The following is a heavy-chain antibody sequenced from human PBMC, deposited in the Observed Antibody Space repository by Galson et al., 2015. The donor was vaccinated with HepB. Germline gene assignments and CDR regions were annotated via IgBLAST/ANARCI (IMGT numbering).Heavy chain of an antibody. J-gene: IGHJ6*02. Sequence: SLRLSCAASGLTFSSYAMHWVRQAPGKGLEWMAVISYDGSNKYYADSVKGRFTISRDNSKNMLYLQMTSVRAEDAAVYYCARDLIGSPGFGMDVWGQGTTVTVSS. CDR3: ARDLIGSPGFGMDV. CDR1: GLTFSSYA. V-gene: IGHV3-30-3*01. D-gene: IGHD2-8*01. CDR2: ISYDGSNK.